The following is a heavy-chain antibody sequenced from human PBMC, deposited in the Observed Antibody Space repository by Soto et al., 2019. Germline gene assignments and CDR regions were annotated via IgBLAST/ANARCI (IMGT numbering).Heavy chain of an antibody. D-gene: IGHD3-3*01. CDR2: VIPIFGTA. J-gene: IGHJ3*02. CDR3: AREIFGVIISGGRDAFDI. CDR1: GGTFSTYA. Sequence: ASVKVSCKASGGTFSTYAISWVRQAPGQGLEWMGGVIPIFGTAKYAQKFQGRVTITADESTSTAYMELSSLRSEDTAVYYCAREIFGVIISGGRDAFDIWGQGTMVTVSS. V-gene: IGHV1-69*13.